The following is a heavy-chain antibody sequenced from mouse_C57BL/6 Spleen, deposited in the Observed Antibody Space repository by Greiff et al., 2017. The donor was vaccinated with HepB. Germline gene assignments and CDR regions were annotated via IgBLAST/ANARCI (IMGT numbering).Heavy chain of an antibody. D-gene: IGHD1-1*01. CDR1: GYTFTSYW. CDR3: ASYYYGFDY. Sequence: VQLQQPGAELVRPGTSVKLSCKASGYTFTSYWMHWVKQRPGQGLEWIGVIDPSDSYTNYNQKFKGKATLTVDTSSSTAYMQLSSLTSEDSAVYYCASYYYGFDYWGQGTTLTVSS. V-gene: IGHV1-59*01. J-gene: IGHJ2*01. CDR2: IDPSDSYT.